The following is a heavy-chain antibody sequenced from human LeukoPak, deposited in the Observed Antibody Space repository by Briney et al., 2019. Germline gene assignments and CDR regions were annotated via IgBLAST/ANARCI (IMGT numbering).Heavy chain of an antibody. CDR3: ARAYSSSWYFNWFGP. CDR1: GYSISSGSYY. Sequence: SETLSLTCTVSGYSISSGSYYWSWIRQPAGKGLEWIGHIYTSGSTNYNPSLKSRVTISVDTSKNQFSLKLSSVSAADTAVYYCARAYSSSWYFNWFGPWGQGTLVTVSS. J-gene: IGHJ5*02. CDR2: IYTSGST. D-gene: IGHD6-13*01. V-gene: IGHV4-61*09.